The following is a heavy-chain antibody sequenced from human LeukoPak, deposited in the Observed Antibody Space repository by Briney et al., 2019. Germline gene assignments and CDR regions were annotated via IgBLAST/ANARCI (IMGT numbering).Heavy chain of an antibody. CDR2: ISAYNGNT. J-gene: IGHJ6*02. D-gene: IGHD5-12*01. CDR1: GGTFSSYA. V-gene: IGHV1-18*01. Sequence: ASVKVSCKASGGTFSSYAISWVRQAPGQGLEWMGWISAYNGNTNYAQKLQGRVTMTTDTSTSTAYMELRSLRSDDTAVYYCARASYSGYFSYYYYGMDVWGQGTTVTVSS. CDR3: ARASYSGYFSYYYYGMDV.